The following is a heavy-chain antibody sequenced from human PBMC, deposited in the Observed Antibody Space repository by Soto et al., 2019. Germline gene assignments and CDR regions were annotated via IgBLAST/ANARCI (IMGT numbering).Heavy chain of an antibody. J-gene: IGHJ4*02. CDR3: AKVRADYYDSSGAIAY. V-gene: IGHV3-23*01. Sequence: VGSHRVPRTASGGTFSDHVMSWVRQTPGKGLEWVSAISGSGGSTYYGDSVKGRFTISRDNSKNTLYLQMNSLRAEDTAVYYCAKVRADYYDSSGAIAYWGQGTLVPVSS. CDR2: ISGSGGST. CDR1: GGTFSDHV. D-gene: IGHD3-22*01.